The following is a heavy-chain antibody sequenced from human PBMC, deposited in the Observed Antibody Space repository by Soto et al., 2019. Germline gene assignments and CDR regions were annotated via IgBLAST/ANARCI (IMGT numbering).Heavy chain of an antibody. V-gene: IGHV3-23*01. CDR3: AKETYYYDSSGPDY. J-gene: IGHJ4*02. D-gene: IGHD3-22*01. CDR1: GLTFSSYA. CDR2: ISGSGGST. Sequence: GGSLRLSCAASGLTFSSYAMSWVRQAPGKGLEWVSAISGSGGSTYYADSVKGRFTISRDNSKNTLYLQMNSLRAEDTAVYYCAKETYYYDSSGPDYWGPGTLVTVSS.